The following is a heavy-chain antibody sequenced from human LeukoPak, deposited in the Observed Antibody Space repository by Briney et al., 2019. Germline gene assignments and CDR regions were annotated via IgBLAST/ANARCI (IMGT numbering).Heavy chain of an antibody. Sequence: GRSLSLSCAASGFTFSSYSMNWVRQAPGKGLEWGSSISSSSSYIYYADSVKDRFTISRDNANNALYLQMNGLSAEDTDVYFCASVLHFDWLLSVAFDIWGQATMVSVSS. J-gene: IGHJ3*02. V-gene: IGHV3-21*04. CDR1: GFTFSSYS. D-gene: IGHD3-9*01. CDR3: ASVLHFDWLLSVAFDI. CDR2: ISSSSSYI.